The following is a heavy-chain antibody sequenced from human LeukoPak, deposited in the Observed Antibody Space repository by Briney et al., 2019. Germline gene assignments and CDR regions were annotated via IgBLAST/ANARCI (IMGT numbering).Heavy chain of an antibody. CDR3: ARRSSSWKNWFDP. CDR2: IYYRGTT. J-gene: IGHJ5*02. D-gene: IGHD6-13*01. CDR1: GGSIDSNS. V-gene: IGHV4-59*01. Sequence: PSETLSRTCTVSGGSIDSNSWTWIRQPPGKGREGIGYIYYRGTTNYNPSLKSRVTMSVDMSKNQFSLKLSSVTAADTAVYYCARRSSSWKNWFDPWGQGTLVTVSS.